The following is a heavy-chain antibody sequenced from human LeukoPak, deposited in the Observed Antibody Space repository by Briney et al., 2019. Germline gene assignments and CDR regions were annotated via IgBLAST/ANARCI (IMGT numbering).Heavy chain of an antibody. D-gene: IGHD2-15*01. Sequence: ASVKVSCKTSGYTFTGYYIHWVRQAPGQGLEWLGRIDPNSGGTSYAHNFQGRFTMTRDTSISTAYMELSRLRSDDTAVCYCARGFPHCSGGSCRSNWFDPSGQGSLVTVSS. V-gene: IGHV1-2*06. CDR3: ARGFPHCSGGSCRSNWFDP. CDR2: IDPNSGGT. CDR1: GYTFTGYY. J-gene: IGHJ5*02.